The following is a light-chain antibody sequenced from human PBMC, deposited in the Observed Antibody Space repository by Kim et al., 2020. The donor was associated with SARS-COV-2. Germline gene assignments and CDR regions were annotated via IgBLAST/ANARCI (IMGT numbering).Light chain of an antibody. CDR2: DNN. V-gene: IGLV1-51*01. CDR1: SSNIGNNY. CDR3: GTWDSSLSAVV. Sequence: QLVLTRPPSVSAAPGQKVTISCSGSSSNIGNNYVSWYQQLPGTAPKLLIYDNNKRPSGIPDRFSGSKSGTSATLGITGLQTGDEADYYCGTWDSSLSAVVFGGGTQLTVL. J-gene: IGLJ2*01.